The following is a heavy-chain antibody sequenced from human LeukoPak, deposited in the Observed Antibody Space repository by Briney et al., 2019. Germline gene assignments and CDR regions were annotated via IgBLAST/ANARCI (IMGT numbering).Heavy chain of an antibody. Sequence: GASVKVSCKASGGTFSSYAISWVRQAPGQGLEWVGGIIPIFGTANYAQKFQGRVTITADESTSTAYMELSSLRSEDTAVYYCARRGYSQGSFDYWGQGTLVTVSS. D-gene: IGHD5-18*01. CDR2: IIPIFGTA. CDR3: ARRGYSQGSFDY. V-gene: IGHV1-69*13. CDR1: GGTFSSYA. J-gene: IGHJ4*02.